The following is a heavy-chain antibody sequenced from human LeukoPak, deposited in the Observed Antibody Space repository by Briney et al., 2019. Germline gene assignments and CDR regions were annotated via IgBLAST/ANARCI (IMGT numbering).Heavy chain of an antibody. Sequence: SETLSLTCTVSGGSISSGGYYWSWIRQHPGKGLEWIGYIYYSGSTYYNPSLKSRVTISVGTSKNQFSLKLSSVTAADTAVYYCARVDTAMVRTFDYWGQGTLVTVSS. CDR2: IYYSGST. D-gene: IGHD5-18*01. CDR3: ARVDTAMVRTFDY. J-gene: IGHJ4*02. V-gene: IGHV4-31*03. CDR1: GGSISSGGYY.